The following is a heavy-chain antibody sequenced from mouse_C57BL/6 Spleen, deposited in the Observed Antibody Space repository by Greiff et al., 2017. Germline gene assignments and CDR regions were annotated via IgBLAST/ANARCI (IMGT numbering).Heavy chain of an antibody. V-gene: IGHV1-50*01. CDR2: IDPSASYT. J-gene: IGHJ2*01. Sequence: QVQLQQPGAELVKPGASVKLSCKASGYTFTSYWMQWVKQRPGQGLEWIGEIDPSASYTNYNQKFKGKATLTVDTSSSTAYMQLSSLTSEDSAVYYCARRGYDGYYPCFDDWGQGTTLTVSS. CDR1: GYTFTSYW. CDR3: ARRGYDGYYPCFDD. D-gene: IGHD2-3*01.